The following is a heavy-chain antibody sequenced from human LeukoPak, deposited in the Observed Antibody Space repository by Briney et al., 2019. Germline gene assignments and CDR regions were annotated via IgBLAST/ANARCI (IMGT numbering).Heavy chain of an antibody. J-gene: IGHJ6*02. D-gene: IGHD3-22*01. CDR2: IIPIFGTA. CDR3: ARDYYDSSEINDGSFYYYGMDV. Sequence: ASVKVSCKASGGTFSSYAISWVRQAPGQGLEWMGGIIPIFGTANYAQKFQGRVTITADESTSTAYMELSSLRSEDTAVYYCARDYYDSSEINDGSFYYYGMDVWGQGTTVTVSS. CDR1: GGTFSSYA. V-gene: IGHV1-69*13.